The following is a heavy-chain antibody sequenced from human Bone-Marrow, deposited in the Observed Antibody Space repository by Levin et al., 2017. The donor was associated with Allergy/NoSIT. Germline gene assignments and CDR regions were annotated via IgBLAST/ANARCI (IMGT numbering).Heavy chain of an antibody. J-gene: IGHJ5*02. CDR1: GFTFNAHA. V-gene: IGHV3-30*04. CDR2: VSYDGSNK. Sequence: SCAASGFTFNAHAMHWVRQAPGKGLEWVAIVSYDGSNKDYGDSVKGRFSISRDNSKNTVYLQMNSLSAEDTAVYYCARDGAPYYDSRNWFDPWGQGTLVTVSS. CDR3: ARDGAPYYDSRNWFDP. D-gene: IGHD3-22*01.